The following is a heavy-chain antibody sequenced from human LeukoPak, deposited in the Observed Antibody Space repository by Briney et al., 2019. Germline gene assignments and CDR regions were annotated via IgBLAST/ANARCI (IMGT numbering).Heavy chain of an antibody. CDR3: ATVDYGGRGYFDY. J-gene: IGHJ4*02. CDR2: FDPEDGET. Sequence: ASVKVSCRVSGYTLTELSMHWVRQAPGKGLEWMGGFDPEDGETIYAQKFQGRVTMTEDTSTDTAYMELSSLRSEDTAVYYCATVDYGGRGYFDYWGQGTLVTVSS. V-gene: IGHV1-24*01. CDR1: GYTLTELS. D-gene: IGHD4-23*01.